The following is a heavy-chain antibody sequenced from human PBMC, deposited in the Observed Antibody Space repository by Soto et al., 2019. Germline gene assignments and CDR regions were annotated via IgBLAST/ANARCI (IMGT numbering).Heavy chain of an antibody. J-gene: IGHJ4*02. D-gene: IGHD6-13*01. CDR2: IYHSGST. CDR3: ASAALSYSSSWYYFDY. Sequence: SETLSLTCAVSGGSISSGGYSWSWIRQPPGKGLEWIGYIYHSGSTYYNPSLKSRVTISVDRSKNQFSLKLSSVTAADTAAYYCASAALSYSSSWYYFDYWGQGTLVTVSS. CDR1: GGSISSGGYS. V-gene: IGHV4-30-2*01.